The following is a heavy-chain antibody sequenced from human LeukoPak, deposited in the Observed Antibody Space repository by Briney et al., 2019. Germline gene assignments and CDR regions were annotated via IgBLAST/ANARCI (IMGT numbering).Heavy chain of an antibody. J-gene: IGHJ5*02. Sequence: PSETPSLTCAVYGGSFSGYYWSWIRQPPGKGLEWIGEINHSGSTNYNPSLKSRVTISVDTSKNQFSLKLSSVTAADTAVYYCAREMYGSGSSWGQGTLVTVSS. V-gene: IGHV4-34*01. CDR2: INHSGST. D-gene: IGHD3-10*01. CDR3: AREMYGSGSS. CDR1: GGSFSGYY.